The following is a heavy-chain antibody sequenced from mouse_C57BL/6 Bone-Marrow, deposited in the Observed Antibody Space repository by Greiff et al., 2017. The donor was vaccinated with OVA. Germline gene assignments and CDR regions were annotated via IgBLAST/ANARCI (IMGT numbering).Heavy chain of an antibody. V-gene: IGHV1-82*01. CDR1: GYAFSSSW. CDR3: ARRRDIYYYGISAWFAY. Sequence: VKLQESGPELVKPGASVKISCKASGYAFSSSWMNWVKQRPGKGLEWIGRIYPGDGDTNYNGKIKGKATLTADKSSSTAYMQLSSLTSEDSVVYFFARRRDIYYYGISAWFAYWGQGTLVTVSA. D-gene: IGHD1-1*01. CDR2: IYPGDGDT. J-gene: IGHJ3*01.